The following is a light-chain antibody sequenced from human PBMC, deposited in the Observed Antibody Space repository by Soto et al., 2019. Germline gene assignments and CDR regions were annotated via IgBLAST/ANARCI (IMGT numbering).Light chain of an antibody. CDR1: QTISSW. CDR2: KAS. J-gene: IGKJ5*01. CDR3: QQYNSYSIT. Sequence: DIQMARSPSTLSASVGARATLICRDSQTISSWLAWYPQKPGKAPKFLIYKASTLKSGVPSRFSGSGSGTECTRTISSLQPDDFETDDCQQYNSYSITFGQGTRLEIK. V-gene: IGKV1-5*03.